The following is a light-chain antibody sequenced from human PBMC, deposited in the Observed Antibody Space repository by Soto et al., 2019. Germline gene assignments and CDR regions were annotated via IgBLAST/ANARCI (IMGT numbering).Light chain of an antibody. J-gene: IGLJ1*01. Sequence: QSVLTQPASVSGSPGQSITISCSGTRSDIGSYNYVAWYQQFPGKTPKILIYGVSNRPSGVSSRFSGSKSGNTASLTISGLQPEDEAEYFCSSYSRSTNYVFGTGTKVTVL. CDR2: GVS. V-gene: IGLV2-14*01. CDR3: SSYSRSTNYV. CDR1: RSDIGSYNY.